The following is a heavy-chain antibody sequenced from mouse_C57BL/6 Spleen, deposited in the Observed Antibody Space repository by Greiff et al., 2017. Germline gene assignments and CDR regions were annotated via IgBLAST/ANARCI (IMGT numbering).Heavy chain of an antibody. V-gene: IGHV14-4*01. CDR3: TTPYYSNTGFAY. Sequence: EVQLQQSGAELVRPGASVKLSCTASGFNIKDDYMHWVKQRPEQGLEWIGWIDPENGDTEYASKFQGKATITADTSSNTAYLQLSSLTSEDTAVYYCTTPYYSNTGFAYWGQGTLVTVSA. CDR2: IDPENGDT. J-gene: IGHJ3*01. CDR1: GFNIKDDY. D-gene: IGHD2-5*01.